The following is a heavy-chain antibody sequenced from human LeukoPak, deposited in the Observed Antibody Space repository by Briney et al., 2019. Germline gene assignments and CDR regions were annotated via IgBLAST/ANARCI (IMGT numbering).Heavy chain of an antibody. V-gene: IGHV3-53*01. CDR1: GFIVSSRY. CDR3: VRAENGMDV. CDR2: IYSGVGT. Sequence: PGGSLRLSCAASGFIVSSRYTSWVRQAPGKGLEWVSAIYSGVGTNYADSVKGRFTISRDNSRNTLYLQMNSLRAEDTAVYYCVRAENGMDVWGRGTAVTVS. J-gene: IGHJ6*02.